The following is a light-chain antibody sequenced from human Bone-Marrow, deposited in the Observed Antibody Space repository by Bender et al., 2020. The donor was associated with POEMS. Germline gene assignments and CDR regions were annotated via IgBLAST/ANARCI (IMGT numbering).Light chain of an antibody. CDR2: EVA. CDR1: SSDIGSYDL. V-gene: IGLV2-14*02. Sequence: QSALTQPASVSGSPGQSITISCTGTSSDIGSYDLVSWYQQHPGKAPRLMIYEVAKRPSGVSNRFSGSKSGSTASLTISGLQAEDEADYYCSSYTSTTPYVFGTGTKVTVL. J-gene: IGLJ1*01. CDR3: SSYTSTTPYV.